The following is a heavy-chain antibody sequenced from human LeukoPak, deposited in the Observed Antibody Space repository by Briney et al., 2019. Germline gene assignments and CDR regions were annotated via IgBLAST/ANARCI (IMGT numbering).Heavy chain of an antibody. Sequence: GGSLRLSCAASGFTLSPFLMHWVRQSPGKGPVWVSRIGPDGSVTNYADSVKGRFTISRDNARNTLYLQISSLSVEDTAVYFCARDMWGTFDYWGQGALVTVSS. CDR3: ARDMWGTFDY. J-gene: IGHJ4*02. CDR2: IGPDGSVT. D-gene: IGHD1-1*01. V-gene: IGHV3-74*01. CDR1: GFTLSPFL.